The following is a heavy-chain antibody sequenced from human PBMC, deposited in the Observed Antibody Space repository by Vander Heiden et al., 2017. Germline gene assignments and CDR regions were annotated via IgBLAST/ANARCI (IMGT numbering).Heavy chain of an antibody. CDR2: IIPKFGTP. V-gene: IGHV1-69*01. J-gene: IGHJ4*02. CDR1: GGTCASHT. CDR3: AREIDSSGYYGLVY. Sequence: QVQLVQSGAEVKKPGSSVKVSCQASGGTCASHTLTWVRQAAGQGLQWMGGIIPKFGTPTYAHNFQGRVSITADESTSTAYMELSILRSEDTAVYYCAREIDSSGYYGLVYWGQGTLVTVSS. D-gene: IGHD3-22*01.